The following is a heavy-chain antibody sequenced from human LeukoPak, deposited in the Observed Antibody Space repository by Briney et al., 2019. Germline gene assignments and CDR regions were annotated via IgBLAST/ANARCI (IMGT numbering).Heavy chain of an antibody. CDR1: GGSFSGYY. CDR3: ARGSSSGSDY. CDR2: INHSGST. Sequence: SETLSLTCTVYGGSFSGYYWSWIRQPPGKGLEWIGEINHSGSTNYNPSLKSRVTISVDTSKNQFSLKLSSVTAADTAVYYCARGSSSGSDYWGQGTLVTVSS. J-gene: IGHJ4*02. V-gene: IGHV4-34*01. D-gene: IGHD6-19*01.